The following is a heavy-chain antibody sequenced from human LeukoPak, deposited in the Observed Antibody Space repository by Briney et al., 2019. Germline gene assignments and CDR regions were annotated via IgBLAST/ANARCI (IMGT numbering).Heavy chain of an antibody. CDR2: INQDGSQT. CDR1: GFVFSDYW. Sequence: PGGSLRLSCTASGFVFSDYWMSWVRQAPGKGLEWLANINQDGSQTSYVGSVRGRLTVSRDNAKKSLYLQMNSLRPEDTAVYYCSRDSTPRYSGYDRVFWGQGTLVTVSS. V-gene: IGHV3-7*01. J-gene: IGHJ4*02. D-gene: IGHD5-12*01. CDR3: SRDSTPRYSGYDRVF.